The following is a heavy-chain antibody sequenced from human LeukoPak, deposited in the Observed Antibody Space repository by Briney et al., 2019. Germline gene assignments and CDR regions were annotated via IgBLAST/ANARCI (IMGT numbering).Heavy chain of an antibody. CDR2: ISGSGGST. J-gene: IGHJ5*02. V-gene: IGHV3-23*01. CDR3: AKDRYYYDSSGYYNWFDP. CDR1: GFTFSSYA. Sequence: PGGSLRLSCAASGFTFSSYAMSWVRQAPGKGLEWVSVISGSGGSTYYADSVKGRFTISRDNSKNTLYLQMNSLRAEDTAVYYCAKDRYYYDSSGYYNWFDPWGQGTLVTVSS. D-gene: IGHD3-22*01.